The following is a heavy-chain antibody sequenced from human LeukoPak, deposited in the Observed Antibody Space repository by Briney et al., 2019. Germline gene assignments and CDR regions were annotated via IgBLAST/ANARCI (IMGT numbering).Heavy chain of an antibody. CDR3: VSFSTAMVQDY. V-gene: IGHV4-38-2*01. Sequence: SETLSLTCAVSGYSIRSGYYWGWIRPPPGKGLEWIGSIYYSGSTYYNPSLKRRVTISVDTSKDQFSLKLSSVTAADTAVYYCVSFSTAMVQDYWGQGILVTVSS. CDR2: IYYSGST. CDR1: GYSIRSGYY. D-gene: IGHD5-18*01. J-gene: IGHJ4*02.